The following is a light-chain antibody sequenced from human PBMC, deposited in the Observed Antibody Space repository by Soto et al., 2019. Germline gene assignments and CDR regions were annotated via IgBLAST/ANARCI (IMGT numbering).Light chain of an antibody. J-gene: IGLJ1*01. Sequence: QSALTQPPSASGSPGQSVSISCTGTSXDVGGNNYVSWYQQHPGKAPQLMIYEVSKRPSGVPDRFSGSKSGNTASLTVSGLQAEDEADYFCLSYAGSTNYVFGTGTKV. CDR3: LSYAGSTNYV. CDR1: SXDVGGNNY. V-gene: IGLV2-8*01. CDR2: EVS.